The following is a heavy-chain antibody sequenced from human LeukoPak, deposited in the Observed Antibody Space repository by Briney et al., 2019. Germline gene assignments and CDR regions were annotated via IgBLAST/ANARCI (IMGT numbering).Heavy chain of an antibody. CDR1: GYTLTELS. J-gene: IGHJ4*02. CDR2: FDPEDGET. V-gene: IGHV1-24*01. D-gene: IGHD6-13*01. Sequence: ASVKVSCKVSGYTLTELSMHLVRQAPGKGLEWMGGFDPEDGETIYAQKFQGRVTMTEDTSTDTAYMELSSLRSEDTAVYYCATAPLAAAGRFDYWGQGTLVTVSS. CDR3: ATAPLAAAGRFDY.